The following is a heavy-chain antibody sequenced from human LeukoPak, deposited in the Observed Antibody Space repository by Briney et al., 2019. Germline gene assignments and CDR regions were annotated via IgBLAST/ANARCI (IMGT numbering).Heavy chain of an antibody. Sequence: PSETLSLTCVVSGGSISSSHWWSWVRQPPGKGLELIWGIFHTGGTNYNPSLKSRVTISVDKSKNQFSVKLSSVAAADTAVYYCARGPDFDYWGQGTLVTVSS. J-gene: IGHJ4*02. CDR3: ARGPDFDY. CDR2: IFHTGGT. CDR1: GGSISSSHW. V-gene: IGHV4-4*02.